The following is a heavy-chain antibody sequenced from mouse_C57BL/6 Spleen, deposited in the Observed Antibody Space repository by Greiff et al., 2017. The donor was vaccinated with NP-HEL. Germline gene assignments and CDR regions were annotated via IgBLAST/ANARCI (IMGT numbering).Heavy chain of an antibody. Sequence: VQLKQSGPELVKPGASVKISCKASGYSFTGYYMNWVKQSPEKSLEWIGEINPSTGGTTYNQKFKAKATLTVDKSSSTAYMQLKSLTSEDSAVYYCAGNYGAMDYWGQGTSVTVSS. J-gene: IGHJ4*01. CDR2: INPSTGGT. V-gene: IGHV1-42*01. CDR1: GYSFTGYY. CDR3: AGNYGAMDY. D-gene: IGHD2-1*01.